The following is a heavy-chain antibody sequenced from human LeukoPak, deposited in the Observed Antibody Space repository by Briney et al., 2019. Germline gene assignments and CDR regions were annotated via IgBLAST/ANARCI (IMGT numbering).Heavy chain of an antibody. CDR3: AKGDTMTTRGRYFDY. CDR1: GSTFSNHA. Sequence: PGGSLRLSCAVSGSTFSNHAMTWVRQAPGKGLEWVSSISGSGGTTHYADSVKGRFTISKDKSKSTLYLQVNSLRVEDTAVYYCAKGDTMTTRGRYFDYWGQGTLVTVSS. CDR2: ISGSGGTT. V-gene: IGHV3-23*01. D-gene: IGHD4-17*01. J-gene: IGHJ4*02.